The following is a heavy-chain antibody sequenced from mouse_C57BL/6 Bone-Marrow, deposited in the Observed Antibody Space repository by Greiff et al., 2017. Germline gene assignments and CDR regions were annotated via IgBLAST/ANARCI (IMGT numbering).Heavy chain of an antibody. J-gene: IGHJ1*03. CDR2: ISNGGGST. CDR1: GFTFSDYY. V-gene: IGHV5-12*01. CDR3: ARECYSNCVGYFDF. D-gene: IGHD2-5*01. Sequence: EVKLVESGGGLVQPGGSLKLSCAASGFTFSDYYMYWVRQTPEKRLEWVAYISNGGGSTYYPDTVKGRFTISRNNAKNTLYLQMSRLKYEDTAMYYCARECYSNCVGYFDFWGTGTTVTVSS.